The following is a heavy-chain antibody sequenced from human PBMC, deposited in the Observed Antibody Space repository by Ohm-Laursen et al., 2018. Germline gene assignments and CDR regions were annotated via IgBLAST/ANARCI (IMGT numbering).Heavy chain of an antibody. J-gene: IGHJ4*02. CDR2: ISYDGSNK. D-gene: IGHD6-19*01. V-gene: IGHV3-30*03. CDR1: GFTLSSYG. CDR3: ARDPGPFLYSSAWYFDY. Sequence: SLRLSCTASGFTLSSYGMHWVRQAPGKGLEWVAVISYDGSNKYYADSVKGRFTISRDNANNTLYLQMNSLRAEDTAVYYCARDPGPFLYSSAWYFDYWGQGSLVTVSP.